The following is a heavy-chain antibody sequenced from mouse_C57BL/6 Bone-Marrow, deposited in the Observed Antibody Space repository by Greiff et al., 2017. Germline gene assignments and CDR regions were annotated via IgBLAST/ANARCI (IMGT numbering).Heavy chain of an antibody. D-gene: IGHD4-1*02. J-gene: IGHJ3*01. CDR3: ASLQLFAD. Sequence: QVQLQQSGPGLVQPSQSLSITCTVSGFSLTSYGVHWVRQSPGKGLEWLGVIWSGGSTDYNAPFISRLSISKDNSKRQVFFKMNSLQADDTAIYYCASLQLFADWGQGTLVTVSA. CDR2: IWSGGST. CDR1: GFSLTSYG. V-gene: IGHV2-2*01.